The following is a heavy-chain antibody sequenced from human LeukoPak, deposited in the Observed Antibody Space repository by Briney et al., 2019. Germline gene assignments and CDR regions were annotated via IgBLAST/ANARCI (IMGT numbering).Heavy chain of an antibody. CDR1: GFTFSSYA. V-gene: IGHV3-23*01. J-gene: IGHJ4*02. CDR2: ISGSGGST. Sequence: GGPLRLSCAASGFTFSSYAMSWVRQPPGKGLEWVSAISGSGGSTYYAGSVKGRFTISRDNSKNTLYLQMNSLRAEDTAVYYCAKGYYYDSSGFDYWGQGPLVTVSS. D-gene: IGHD3-22*01. CDR3: AKGYYYDSSGFDY.